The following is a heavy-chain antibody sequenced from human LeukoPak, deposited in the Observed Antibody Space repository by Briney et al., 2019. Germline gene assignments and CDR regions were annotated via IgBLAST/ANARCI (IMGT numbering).Heavy chain of an antibody. CDR1: GYTFTGYY. J-gene: IGHJ6*03. CDR2: INPNSGGT. CDR3: ARDAQYYYYYMDV. Sequence: ASVKVSCKASGYTFTGYYMHWVRQAPGQGLEWMGWINPNSGGTNYAQKFQGRVTMTRDTSISTAYMELSRLRSDDTAVYYCARDAQYYYYYMDVWGKGTTVTVSS. V-gene: IGHV1-2*02.